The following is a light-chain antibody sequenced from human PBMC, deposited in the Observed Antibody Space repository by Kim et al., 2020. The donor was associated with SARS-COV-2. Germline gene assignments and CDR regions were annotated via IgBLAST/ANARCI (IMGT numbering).Light chain of an antibody. Sequence: EIVLTQSPATLSLSPGERATLSCRASQSISIYLAWYQQKPGQAPRLLMYDVSSRATGIPARFSGSGSGTDFTLTISSLEPEDFAVYYCQQRSIWPLTFGGGTRVEI. CDR2: DVS. V-gene: IGKV3-11*01. CDR1: QSISIY. CDR3: QQRSIWPLT. J-gene: IGKJ4*01.